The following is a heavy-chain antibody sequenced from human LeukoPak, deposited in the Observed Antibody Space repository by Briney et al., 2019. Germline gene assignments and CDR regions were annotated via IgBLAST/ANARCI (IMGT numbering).Heavy chain of an antibody. CDR3: ASGAYSSSWYSLDGDYYYYGMDV. CDR1: GFTVSSNY. CDR2: IYSGGST. Sequence: GGSLRLSCAASGFTVSSNYMSWVRQAPGKGLEWVSVIYSGGSTYYADSVKGRFTISRDNSKNTLYLQMNSLRAEDTAVYYCASGAYSSSWYSLDGDYYYYGMDVWGQGTTVTVSS. D-gene: IGHD6-13*01. V-gene: IGHV3-66*01. J-gene: IGHJ6*02.